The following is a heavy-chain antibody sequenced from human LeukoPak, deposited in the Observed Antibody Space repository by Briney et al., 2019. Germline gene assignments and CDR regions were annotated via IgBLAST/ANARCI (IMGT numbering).Heavy chain of an antibody. CDR3: ARQTTVTTNYFDY. Sequence: PSETLSLTCAVSGGSISSGGYSWSWIRQPPGKGLEWIGYIYHSGSTYYNPSLKSRVTTSVDRSKNQFSLKLSSVTAADTAVYYCARQTTVTTNYFDYWGQGTLVTVSS. CDR1: GGSISSGGYS. D-gene: IGHD4-17*01. V-gene: IGHV4-30-2*01. CDR2: IYHSGST. J-gene: IGHJ4*02.